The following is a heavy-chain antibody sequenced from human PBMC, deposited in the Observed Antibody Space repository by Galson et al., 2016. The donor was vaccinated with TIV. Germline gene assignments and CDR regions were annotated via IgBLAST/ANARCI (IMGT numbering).Heavy chain of an antibody. CDR1: GYTFTSYG. CDR3: AREYYYYAMDV. CDR2: ISAYNGNT. V-gene: IGHV1-18*01. Sequence: SVKVSCKASGYTFTSYGINWVRQVPGQGLEWVGWISAYNGNTNYAQMLQGRVTMTTDISTSTAYMELRSLRSDDTAVYYCAREYYYYAMDVWGQGTTVTVSS. J-gene: IGHJ6*02.